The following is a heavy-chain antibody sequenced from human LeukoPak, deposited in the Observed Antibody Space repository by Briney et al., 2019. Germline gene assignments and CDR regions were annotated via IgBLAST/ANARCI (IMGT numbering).Heavy chain of an antibody. CDR1: GGSISSYY. CDR3: ARAASYSSSWYGKRENWFDP. V-gene: IGHV4-4*07. CDR2: IYTSGST. Sequence: SETLSLTCTVSGGSISSYYWSWIRQPAGKGLEWIGRIYTSGSTNYNPSLKSRVTMSVDTSKNQFSLKLSSVTAADTAVYYCARAASYSSSWYGKRENWFDPWGQGTLVTVSS. D-gene: IGHD6-13*01. J-gene: IGHJ5*02.